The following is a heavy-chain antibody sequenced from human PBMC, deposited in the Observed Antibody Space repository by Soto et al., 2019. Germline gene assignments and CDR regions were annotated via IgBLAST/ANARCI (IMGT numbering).Heavy chain of an antibody. CDR2: ISGSGGST. J-gene: IGHJ2*01. CDR3: AKDQAVDFWSGYPYWYFDL. D-gene: IGHD3-3*01. Sequence: GGSLRLSCAASGFTFSSYAMSWVRQAPGKGLEWVSAISGSGGSTYYADSVKGRFTISRDNSKNTLYLQMNSLRAEDTAVYYCAKDQAVDFWSGYPYWYFDLWGRGTLVTVSS. V-gene: IGHV3-23*01. CDR1: GFTFSSYA.